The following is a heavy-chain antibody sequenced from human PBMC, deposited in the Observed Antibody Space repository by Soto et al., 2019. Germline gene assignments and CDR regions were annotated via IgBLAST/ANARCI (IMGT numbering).Heavy chain of an antibody. D-gene: IGHD3-22*01. Sequence: GGSLRLSCTASGFTFGDYAMSWVRQAPGKGLEWVGFIRSKAYGGTTEYAASVKGRFTISRDDSKSIAYLQMNSLKTEDTAVYYCTRDLASHYYDSSGYCRFDYWGQGTLVTVSS. V-gene: IGHV3-49*04. CDR3: TRDLASHYYDSSGYCRFDY. J-gene: IGHJ4*02. CDR1: GFTFGDYA. CDR2: IRSKAYGGTT.